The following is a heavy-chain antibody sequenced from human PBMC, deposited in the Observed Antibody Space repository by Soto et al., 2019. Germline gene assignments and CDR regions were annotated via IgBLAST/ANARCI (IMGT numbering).Heavy chain of an antibody. D-gene: IGHD3-10*01. CDR1: GYTFTGYY. Sequence: QVQLVQSGAEVKKPGASVKVSCKASGYTFTGYYMHWVRQAPGQGREWMGWINPNSGGTNYAQKFQGWVTMTRDTSISTAYMELSRLRSDDTAVYYCARGSTMVRGVPPFYYYGMDVWGQGTTVTVSS. J-gene: IGHJ6*02. CDR3: ARGSTMVRGVPPFYYYGMDV. CDR2: INPNSGGT. V-gene: IGHV1-2*04.